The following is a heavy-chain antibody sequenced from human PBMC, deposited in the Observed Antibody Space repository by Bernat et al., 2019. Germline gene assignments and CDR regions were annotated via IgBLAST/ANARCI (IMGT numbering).Heavy chain of an antibody. CDR2: IDWDDDK. J-gene: IGHJ6*03. D-gene: IGHD5-12*01. CDR3: ARTGERYSGYTNYYYMDV. V-gene: IGHV2-70*04. CDR1: GFSLSTSGMR. Sequence: QVTLKESGPALVKPTQTLTLTCIFSGFSLSTSGMRVSWIRQPPGKALELLARIDWDDDKFYSTSLKTRLTISKDTSKNQVVLTMTNMDPVDTATYYCARTGERYSGYTNYYYMDVWGKGTTVTVSS.